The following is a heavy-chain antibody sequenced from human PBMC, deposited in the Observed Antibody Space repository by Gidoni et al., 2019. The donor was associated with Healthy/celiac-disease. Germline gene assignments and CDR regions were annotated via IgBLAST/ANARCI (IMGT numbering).Heavy chain of an antibody. CDR1: GFSFSSYA. CDR2: ISYDGSNK. V-gene: IGHV3-30-3*01. Sequence: QVQLVESGGGVVQPGWSLRLSCAASGFSFSSYAMHWVRQAPGKGLEWVAVISYDGSNKYYADSVKGRFTISRDNSKNTLYLQMNSLRAEDTAVYYCARVGEEYYYYYYMDVWGKGTTVTVSS. J-gene: IGHJ6*03. CDR3: ARVGEEYYYYYYMDV.